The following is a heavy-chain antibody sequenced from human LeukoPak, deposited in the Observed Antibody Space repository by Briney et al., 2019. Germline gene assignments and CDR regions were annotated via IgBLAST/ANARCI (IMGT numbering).Heavy chain of an antibody. CDR3: ARDKGDYDTSGSLFVF. Sequence: GGSLRLSCLTSGFTFSTNAMSWVRQAPGKGLEWISGISGSGASTYYADSVTGRFTISRDNSRNTLYLQMNSLRGDDTAVYYCARDKGDYDTSGSLFVFGGQGTLVTVSS. CDR2: ISGSGAST. D-gene: IGHD3-22*01. V-gene: IGHV3-23*01. CDR1: GFTFSTNA. J-gene: IGHJ4*02.